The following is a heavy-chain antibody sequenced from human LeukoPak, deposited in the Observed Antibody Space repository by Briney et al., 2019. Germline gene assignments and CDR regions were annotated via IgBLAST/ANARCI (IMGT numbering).Heavy chain of an antibody. CDR2: IIPIFGTA. CDR3: ARGRWELPNYYYYMDV. CDR1: GGTFSSYA. Sequence: SVKVSCKASGGTFSSYAISWVRQAPGQGPEWMGGIIPIFGTANYAQKFQGRVTITADKSTSTAYMELSSLRSEDTAVYYCARGRWELPNYYYYMDVWGKGTTVTVSS. J-gene: IGHJ6*03. D-gene: IGHD1-26*01. V-gene: IGHV1-69*06.